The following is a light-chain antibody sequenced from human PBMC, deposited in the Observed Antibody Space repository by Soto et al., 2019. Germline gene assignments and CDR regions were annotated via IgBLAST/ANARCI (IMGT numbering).Light chain of an antibody. J-gene: IGKJ3*01. CDR3: QNFGDSPFT. CDR1: ESISSHY. CDR2: GAS. V-gene: IGKV3-20*01. Sequence: EVVLMQSPDTLSLSPGERATLSCRGSESISSHYIAWYQHKPGQAPRLLLFGASTRATGIPDRFSGSWSGTDFTITISRLEPEDFAMYYCQNFGDSPFTFGPGTKVDIK.